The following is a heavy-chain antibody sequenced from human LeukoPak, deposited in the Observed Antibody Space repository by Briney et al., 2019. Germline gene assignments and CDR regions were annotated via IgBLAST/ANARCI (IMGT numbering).Heavy chain of an antibody. Sequence: PSETLSLTCTVSGGSISPYYWSWIRQPPGKGLEWIVYIFYSGSTNYNPSLKSRVTISVDTSKNQFSLKLNSVTAADTAVYYCARRVALGYYYAMDVWGQGTTVTVSS. D-gene: IGHD2-15*01. V-gene: IGHV4-59*08. J-gene: IGHJ6*02. CDR2: IFYSGST. CDR3: ARRVALGYYYAMDV. CDR1: GGSISPYY.